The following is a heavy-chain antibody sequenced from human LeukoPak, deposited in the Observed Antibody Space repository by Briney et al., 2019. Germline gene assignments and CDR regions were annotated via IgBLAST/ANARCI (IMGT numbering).Heavy chain of an antibody. Sequence: GRSLRLSCAASGFTFSSYGMHWVRQAPGKGLEWVAVISYDGSNKYYADSVKGRFTISRENSKNTLYLQMNSLRAEDTAVYYCAKDYYDILTGYSYYYYGMDVWGQGTTVTVSS. CDR2: ISYDGSNK. V-gene: IGHV3-30*18. D-gene: IGHD3-9*01. J-gene: IGHJ6*02. CDR3: AKDYYDILTGYSYYYYGMDV. CDR1: GFTFSSYG.